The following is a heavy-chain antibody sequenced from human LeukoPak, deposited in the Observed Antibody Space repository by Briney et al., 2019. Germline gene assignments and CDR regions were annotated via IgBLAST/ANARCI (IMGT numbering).Heavy chain of an antibody. V-gene: IGHV1-69*05. CDR3: ARARAYGSGSYYNKNWFDP. CDR1: GGTFSSYA. D-gene: IGHD3-10*01. CDR2: IIPIFGTA. J-gene: IGHJ5*02. Sequence: SVKVSCKASGGTFSSYAISWVRQAPGQGLEWMGRIIPIFGTANYAQKFQGRVTITTDESTSTAYMELSSLRSGDTAVYYCARARAYGSGSYYNKNWFDPWGQGTLVTVSS.